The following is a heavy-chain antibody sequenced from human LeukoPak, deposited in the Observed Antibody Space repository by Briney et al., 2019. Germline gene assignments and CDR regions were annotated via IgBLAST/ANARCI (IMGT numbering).Heavy chain of an antibody. V-gene: IGHV1-18*01. Sequence: ASVTVSCKASGGTFSSYAISWVRQAPGQGLEWMGWISAYNGNTNYAQKLQGRVTMTTDTSTSTAYMELRSLRSDDTAVYYCARDRVYYYDSSGYYPFDYWGQGTLVTVSS. D-gene: IGHD3-22*01. CDR3: ARDRVYYYDSSGYYPFDY. J-gene: IGHJ4*02. CDR2: ISAYNGNT. CDR1: GGTFSSYA.